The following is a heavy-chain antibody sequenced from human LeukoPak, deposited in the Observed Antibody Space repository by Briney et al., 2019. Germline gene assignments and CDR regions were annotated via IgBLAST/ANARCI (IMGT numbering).Heavy chain of an antibody. V-gene: IGHV4-39*01. D-gene: IGHD2-15*01. CDR1: GGSISSSSYY. CDR3: ARTYSYYHYMDV. Sequence: SETLSLTCTVSGGSISSSSYYWGWIRQPPGKWLEWIANIHYSGSTYYNPSLKSRVTISVDTSKNQFSLKLSSVAAADTALYYCARTYSYYHYMDVWGKGTTVTVSS. CDR2: IHYSGST. J-gene: IGHJ6*03.